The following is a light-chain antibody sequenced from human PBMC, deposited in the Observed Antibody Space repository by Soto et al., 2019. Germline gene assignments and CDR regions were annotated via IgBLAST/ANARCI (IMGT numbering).Light chain of an antibody. V-gene: IGKV1-33*01. CDR3: QQYDTFPIT. Sequence: DIQMTQSPSSLSASVGDRVTITCQASQDITKYLNWYHQKAGRAPKLLIYDASILETGVPSRFSGSGSGTDFTLTISSLQPEDIATYYCQQYDTFPITFGQGTRLEIK. CDR1: QDITKY. J-gene: IGKJ5*01. CDR2: DAS.